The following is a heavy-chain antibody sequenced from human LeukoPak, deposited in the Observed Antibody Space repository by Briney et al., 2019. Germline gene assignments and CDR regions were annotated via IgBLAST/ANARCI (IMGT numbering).Heavy chain of an antibody. V-gene: IGHV1-2*02. D-gene: IGHD3-22*01. J-gene: IGHJ4*02. Sequence: ASVKVSCKASGYTFTGYYMHWVRQAPGQGLEWMGWINPNSGGTNYAQKFQGRVTMTRDTSISTAYMELSRLRSDDTAVYYCARDWDYYDSSGYSLDYWGQGTLVTVSS. CDR1: GYTFTGYY. CDR2: INPNSGGT. CDR3: ARDWDYYDSSGYSLDY.